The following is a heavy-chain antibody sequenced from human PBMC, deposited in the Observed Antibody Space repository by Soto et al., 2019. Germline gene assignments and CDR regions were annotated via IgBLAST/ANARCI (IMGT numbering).Heavy chain of an antibody. J-gene: IGHJ3*02. V-gene: IGHV4-59*01. CDR2: IYYSGST. CDR3: ASSIAAPDAFDI. CDR1: GGSISSYS. D-gene: IGHD6-13*01. Sequence: PSETLSLTCTVSGGSISSYSWSWIRQPPGKGLEYIGYIYYSGSTNYNPSLKSRVTISVDTSKSQFSLKLSSVTAADTAVYYCASSIAAPDAFDIWGQRTTVTVSS.